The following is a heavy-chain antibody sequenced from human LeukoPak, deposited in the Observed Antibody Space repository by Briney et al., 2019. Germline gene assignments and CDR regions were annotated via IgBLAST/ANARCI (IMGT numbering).Heavy chain of an antibody. J-gene: IGHJ6*02. D-gene: IGHD4-17*01. Sequence: GGSLRLSCAASGFTVSSNYMSWVRQAPGKGLEWVSVIYSGGSTYYADSVKGRFTISRDNFKNTLYLQMNSLRAEDTAVYYCAREDYGDYGYYYGMDVWGQGTTVTVSS. V-gene: IGHV3-66*02. CDR2: IYSGGST. CDR1: GFTVSSNY. CDR3: AREDYGDYGYYYGMDV.